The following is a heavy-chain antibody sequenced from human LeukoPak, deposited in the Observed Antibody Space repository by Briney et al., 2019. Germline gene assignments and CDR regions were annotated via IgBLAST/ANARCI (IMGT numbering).Heavy chain of an antibody. CDR1: GFSLSTSGMC. J-gene: IGHJ4*02. CDR2: IDWDDDK. CDR3: ARIRSNWGYYYFDY. D-gene: IGHD7-27*01. Sequence: SGPTLVKPTQTLTLTCTFSGFSLSTSGMCVSWIRQPPGKALEWLARIDWDDDKYYSTSLKTRLTISKDTSKNQVVLTMTNMDPVDTATYYCARIRSNWGYYYFDYWGQGTLVTVSS. V-gene: IGHV2-70*11.